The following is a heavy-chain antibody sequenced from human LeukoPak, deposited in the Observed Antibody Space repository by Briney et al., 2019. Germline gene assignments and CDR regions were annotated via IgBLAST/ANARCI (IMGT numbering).Heavy chain of an antibody. Sequence: PSETLSLTCTVSGGSISSSSYYWGWIRQPPGKGLEWIGSIYYSGSTYYNPSLKSRVTISVDTSKNQFSLKLGSVTAADTAVYYCARDCSSTSCYNAFDIWGQGTMVTVSS. V-gene: IGHV4-39*07. CDR1: GGSISSSSYY. CDR2: IYYSGST. D-gene: IGHD2-2*02. CDR3: ARDCSSTSCYNAFDI. J-gene: IGHJ3*02.